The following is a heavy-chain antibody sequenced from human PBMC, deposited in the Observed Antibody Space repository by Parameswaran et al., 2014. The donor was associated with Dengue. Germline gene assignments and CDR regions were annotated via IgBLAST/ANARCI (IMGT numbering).Heavy chain of an antibody. CDR3: ASNSYYYDSSGYLDY. CDR2: ISAYNGNT. D-gene: IGHD3-22*01. Sequence: WVRQAPGQGLEWMGWISAYNGNTNYAQKLQGRVTMTTDTSTSTAYMELRSLRSDDTAVYYCASNSYYYDSSGYLDYWGQGTLVTVSS. V-gene: IGHV1-18*01. J-gene: IGHJ4*02.